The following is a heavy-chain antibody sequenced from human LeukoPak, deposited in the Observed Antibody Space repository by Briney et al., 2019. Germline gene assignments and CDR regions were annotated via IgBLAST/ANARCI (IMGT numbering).Heavy chain of an antibody. CDR2: IYYSGST. CDR3: AREEEGATIGFDP. J-gene: IGHJ5*02. D-gene: IGHD1-26*01. Sequence: PSETLSLTCTVSGGSISSYYWSWIRQPPGKGLEWIGYIYYSGSTNYNPSLKSRVTISVDTSKNQFSLKLSSVTAADTAVYYCAREEEGATIGFDPWGQGTLVTVSS. CDR1: GGSISSYY. V-gene: IGHV4-59*01.